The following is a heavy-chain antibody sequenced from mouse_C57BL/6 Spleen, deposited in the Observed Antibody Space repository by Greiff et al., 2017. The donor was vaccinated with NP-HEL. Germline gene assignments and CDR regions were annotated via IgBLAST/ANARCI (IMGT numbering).Heavy chain of an antibody. CDR2: ISDGGSYT. Sequence: EVHLVESGGGLVKPGGSLKLSCAASGFTFSSYAMSWVRQTPEKRLEWVATISDGGSYTYYPDNVKGRFTISRDNAKNNLYLQMSHLKSEDTAMYYCARLYYGSSYWYFDVWGTGTTVTVSS. J-gene: IGHJ1*03. D-gene: IGHD1-1*01. CDR1: GFTFSSYA. CDR3: ARLYYGSSYWYFDV. V-gene: IGHV5-4*01.